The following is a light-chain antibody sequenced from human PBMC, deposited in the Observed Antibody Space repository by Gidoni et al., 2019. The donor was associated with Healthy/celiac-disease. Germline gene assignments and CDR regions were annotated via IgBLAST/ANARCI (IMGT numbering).Light chain of an antibody. CDR1: SSDVGGYNY. Sequence: QSALTQPASVSGSPGQSITISCTGTSSDVGGYNYVSWYQQPPGKAPKLMIYDVSNRPSGVSNRFSGSKSGNTASLTISGLQAEDEADYYCSSYTSSSTYAFGTGTKVTVL. J-gene: IGLJ1*01. CDR2: DVS. V-gene: IGLV2-14*01. CDR3: SSYTSSSTYA.